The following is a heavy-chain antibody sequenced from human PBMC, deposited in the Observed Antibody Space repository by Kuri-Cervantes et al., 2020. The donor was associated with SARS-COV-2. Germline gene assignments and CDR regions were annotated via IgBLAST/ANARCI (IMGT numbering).Heavy chain of an antibody. J-gene: IGHJ5*02. D-gene: IGHD6-19*01. CDR3: ARHGTLAVAGTYTGWFDP. Sequence: SETLSLTCTVSGGSISSSSYYWGWIRQPPGKGLVWIGSIYYSGSTYYHPSLKSRVTISVDTSKNQFSLKLSSVTAAYTAVYYCARHGTLAVAGTYTGWFDPWGQGTLVTVSS. CDR2: IYYSGST. CDR1: GGSISSSSYY. V-gene: IGHV4-39*01.